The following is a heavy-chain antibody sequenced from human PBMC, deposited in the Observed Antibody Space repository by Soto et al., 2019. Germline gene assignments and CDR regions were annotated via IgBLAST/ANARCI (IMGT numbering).Heavy chain of an antibody. Sequence: SETLSLTCTVSGGSISSSSYYWGWIRQPPGKGLEWIGSIYYSGSTYYNPSLKSRVTISVDTSKNQFSLKLSSVTAADTAVYYCASSERRFLEWLWFDPWGQGTLVTVSS. J-gene: IGHJ5*02. V-gene: IGHV4-39*01. CDR2: IYYSGST. CDR1: GGSISSSSYY. D-gene: IGHD3-3*01. CDR3: ASSERRFLEWLWFDP.